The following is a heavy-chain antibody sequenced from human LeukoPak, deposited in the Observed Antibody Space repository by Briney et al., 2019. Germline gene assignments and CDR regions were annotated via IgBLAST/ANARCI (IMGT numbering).Heavy chain of an antibody. D-gene: IGHD4-17*01. J-gene: IGHJ3*02. V-gene: IGHV4-30-2*01. CDR3: ARGSPVLDI. Sequence: SETLSLTCTVSGGSISSGGYYWSWIRQPPGKGLEWIGYIYHSGSTYYNPSLKSRVTISVDRSKNQFSLKLSSVTAADTAVYYCARGSPVLDIWGQGTMVTVSS. CDR2: IYHSGST. CDR1: GGSISSGGYY.